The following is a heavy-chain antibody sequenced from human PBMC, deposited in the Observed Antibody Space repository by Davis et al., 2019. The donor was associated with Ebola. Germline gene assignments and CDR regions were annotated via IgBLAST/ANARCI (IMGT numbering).Heavy chain of an antibody. V-gene: IGHV4-61*01. CDR1: GGSVSSGSYY. D-gene: IGHD1-20*01. CDR2: IYYSGST. J-gene: IGHJ6*04. Sequence: MPSETLSLTCTVSGGSVSSGSYYWSWIRQPPGKGLEWIGYIYYSGSTNYNPSLKSRVTISVDTSKNQFSLKLSSVTAADTAVYYCARDEGITGPPYYYYGMDVWGKGTTVTVSS. CDR3: ARDEGITGPPYYYYGMDV.